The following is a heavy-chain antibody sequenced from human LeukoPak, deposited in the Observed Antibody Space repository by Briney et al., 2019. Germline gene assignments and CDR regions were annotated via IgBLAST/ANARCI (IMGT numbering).Heavy chain of an antibody. CDR3: ARGDLVDFWSGPTLDV. V-gene: IGHV4-61*01. J-gene: IGHJ6*02. CDR2: IYYSGST. D-gene: IGHD3-3*01. Sequence: SETLSLTCTVSGGSVSSGSYYWSWIRQPPGKGLEWIGYIYYSGSTNYNPSLKSRVTISVDTSKNQFSLKLSSVTAADTAVYYCARGDLVDFWSGPTLDVWGQGTTVTVSS. CDR1: GGSVSSGSYY.